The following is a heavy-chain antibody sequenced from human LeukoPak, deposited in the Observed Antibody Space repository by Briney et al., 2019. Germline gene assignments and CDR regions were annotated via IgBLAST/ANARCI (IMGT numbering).Heavy chain of an antibody. CDR1: GFTFDDYA. Sequence: GGSLRLSCAASGFTFDDYAMHWVRHAPGKGLERVSLISGDGGSTYYADSVKGRFTISRDNSKNSLYLQMNSLTTEDTALYYCAKDRGGYSYAADYWGQGTLVTVSS. J-gene: IGHJ4*02. D-gene: IGHD5-18*01. V-gene: IGHV3-43*02. CDR3: AKDRGGYSYAADY. CDR2: ISGDGGST.